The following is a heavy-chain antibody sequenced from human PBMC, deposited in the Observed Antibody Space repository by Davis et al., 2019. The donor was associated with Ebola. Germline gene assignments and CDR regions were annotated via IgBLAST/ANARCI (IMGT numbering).Heavy chain of an antibody. CDR1: GGSFSDYF. D-gene: IGHD5-18*01. V-gene: IGHV4-34*01. J-gene: IGHJ5*02. CDR3: ARTAKTAIPESGLGYTYLDP. Sequence: SETLSLTCAVSGGSFSDYFWSWVRQSPGKGLEWIGQVSHSGDTDYNPSVKTRVTLSVDTSKNQFSLKIDSVTAADTAVYYCARTAKTAIPESGLGYTYLDPWGQGTLVTVSS. CDR2: VSHSGDT.